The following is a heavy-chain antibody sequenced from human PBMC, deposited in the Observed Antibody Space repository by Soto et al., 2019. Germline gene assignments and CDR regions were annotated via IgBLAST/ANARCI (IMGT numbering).Heavy chain of an antibody. D-gene: IGHD3-22*01. Sequence: GGSLRLSCAAAGFDFEDYAMHWVRQVPGKGLEWVSLTNSDGTDSYYMDSVKGRFTISRDNAKSTLYLQMDRLRPEDTALYFCAKSLYYYDSSPLDHWGQVNPVTVS. CDR2: TNSDGTDS. J-gene: IGHJ4*02. CDR1: GFDFEDYA. V-gene: IGHV3-43D*04. CDR3: AKSLYYYDSSPLDH.